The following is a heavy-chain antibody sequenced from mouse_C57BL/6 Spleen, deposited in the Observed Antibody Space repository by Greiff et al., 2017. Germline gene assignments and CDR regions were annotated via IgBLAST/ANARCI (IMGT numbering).Heavy chain of an antibody. CDR2: INPNNGGT. CDR1: GYTFTDYN. CDR3: AREGYDYDYYFDY. V-gene: IGHV1-22*01. D-gene: IGHD2-4*01. Sequence: EVKLVESGPELVKPGASVKMSCKASGYTFTDYNMHWVKQSHGKSLEWIGYINPNNGGTSYNQKFKGKATLTVNKSSSTAYMELRSLTSEDSAVYYCAREGYDYDYYFDYWGQGTTLTVSS. J-gene: IGHJ2*01.